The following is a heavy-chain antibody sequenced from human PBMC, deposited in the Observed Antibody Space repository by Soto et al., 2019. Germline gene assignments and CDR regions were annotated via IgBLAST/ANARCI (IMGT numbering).Heavy chain of an antibody. Sequence: EAQLLESGGGLVQPGGFLKISCAGSGINFRRYAMSLVRPAPGKGLEWVPTVTGGGHTTYNADSVNGRFTISRDNSKNTLYLQMNNLRAEDTAIYYCASSSGDLDVYGMDIWGPGTTVTVSS. V-gene: IGHV3-23*01. CDR3: ASSSGDLDVYGMDI. CDR1: GINFRRYA. D-gene: IGHD3-10*01. J-gene: IGHJ6*02. CDR2: VTGGGHTT.